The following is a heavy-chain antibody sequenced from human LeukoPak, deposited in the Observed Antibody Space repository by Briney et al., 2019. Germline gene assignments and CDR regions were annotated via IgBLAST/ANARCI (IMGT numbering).Heavy chain of an antibody. CDR2: IKGDGSEK. V-gene: IGHV3-7*01. D-gene: IGHD3-22*01. CDR3: ARDRGWRSSGYYLYYFDF. CDR1: GFTLSGYF. J-gene: IGHJ4*02. Sequence: GGSLRLSCAASGFTLSGYFMSWVRQAPGEGLEWVASIKGDGSEKYYVDSVKGRFTISRDNAKNSLYLQMNSLRAEDTAVYYCARDRGWRSSGYYLYYFDFWGQGTLVTISS.